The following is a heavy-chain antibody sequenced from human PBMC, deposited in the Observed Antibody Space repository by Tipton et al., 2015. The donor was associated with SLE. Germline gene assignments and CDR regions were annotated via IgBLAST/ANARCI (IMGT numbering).Heavy chain of an antibody. J-gene: IGHJ4*02. CDR3: ARGVGATVY. V-gene: IGHV4-39*07. CDR2: IYYSGST. Sequence: TLSLTCTVSGGSVSSSSYYWGWIRQPPGKGLEWIGSIYYSGSTYYNPSLKSRVTISVDTSKNQFSLKLSSVTAADTAVYYCARGVGATVYWGQGTLVTVSS. D-gene: IGHD1-26*01. CDR1: GGSVSSSSYY.